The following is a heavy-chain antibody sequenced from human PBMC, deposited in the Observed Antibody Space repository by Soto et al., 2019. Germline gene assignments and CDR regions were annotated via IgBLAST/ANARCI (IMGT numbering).Heavy chain of an antibody. CDR3: ARVALSHDTAMVFNY. V-gene: IGHV4-59*01. Sequence: PSETLSLTCTVSGGSISSYYWSWIRQPPGKGLEWIGYIYCSGSTNYNPSLKSRVTISVXXXKXXXXLKLXSXXAAXTAVYYCARVALSHDTAMVFNYWGQGTLVTVSS. J-gene: IGHJ4*02. CDR2: IYCSGST. D-gene: IGHD5-18*01. CDR1: GGSISSYY.